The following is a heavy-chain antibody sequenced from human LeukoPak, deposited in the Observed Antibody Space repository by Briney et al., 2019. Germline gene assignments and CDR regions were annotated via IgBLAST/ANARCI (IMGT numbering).Heavy chain of an antibody. Sequence: PSETLSLTCTVSGGXISSSSYYWGWIRQPPGKGLEWIGSIYYSGSTYYNPSLKSRVTISVDTSKNQFSLKLSSVTAADTAVYYRARVDESDAFDIWGQGTMVTVSS. CDR2: IYYSGST. CDR1: GGXISSSSYY. D-gene: IGHD5-24*01. J-gene: IGHJ3*02. CDR3: ARVDESDAFDI. V-gene: IGHV4-39*07.